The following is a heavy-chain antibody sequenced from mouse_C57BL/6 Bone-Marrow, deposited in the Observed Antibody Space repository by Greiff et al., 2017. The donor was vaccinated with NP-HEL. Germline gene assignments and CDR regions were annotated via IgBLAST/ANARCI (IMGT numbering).Heavy chain of an antibody. V-gene: IGHV1-53*01. CDR3: ARDSGYAFDY. J-gene: IGHJ2*01. CDR1: GYTFTNYW. CDR2: INPGNGGT. D-gene: IGHD3-2*02. Sequence: VQLQQPGTELVKSGASVKLSCKTSGYTFTNYWMHWVKQRPGQGLEWIGNINPGNGGTNYNEKFKNKATLTVDKSSFTAYMHLSSLTSEDSAVYSCARDSGYAFDYWGQGTTLTVSS.